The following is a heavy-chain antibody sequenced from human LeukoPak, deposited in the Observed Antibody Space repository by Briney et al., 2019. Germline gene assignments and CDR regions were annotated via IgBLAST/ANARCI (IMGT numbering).Heavy chain of an antibody. CDR3: ATESGIVLTIYYFDS. CDR1: GGNFSTYF. J-gene: IGHJ4*02. Sequence: GSSVKVSCRASGGNFSTYFINWVRQTPGQGLEWMGGIITLLDNAYFAQKFQGRVTFTADRSTATAYMELSSLTPDDTALYYCATESGIVLTIYYFDSWGQGTLVTVSS. D-gene: IGHD3-16*01. V-gene: IGHV1-69*04. CDR2: IITLLDNA.